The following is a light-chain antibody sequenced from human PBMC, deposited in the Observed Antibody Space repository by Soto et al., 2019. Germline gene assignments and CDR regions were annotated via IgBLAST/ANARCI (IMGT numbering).Light chain of an antibody. CDR2: DVS. Sequence: QSALAQPRSVSGSPGQSVTISCSGTSSDVGGYNYVSWYRQYPGKAPKLLIYDVSKRPSGVPDRFSGSKSGNTASLTISGLQAEDEADFYCCSYAGRYTYIFGTGTKVTVL. J-gene: IGLJ1*01. CDR1: SSDVGGYNY. V-gene: IGLV2-11*01. CDR3: CSYAGRYTYI.